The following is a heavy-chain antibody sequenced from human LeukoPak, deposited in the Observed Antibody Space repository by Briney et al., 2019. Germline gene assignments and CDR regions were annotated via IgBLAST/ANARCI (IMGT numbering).Heavy chain of an antibody. D-gene: IGHD2-2*02. CDR3: ARVPNCSSASCYTDAFDI. CDR1: GGSISSHY. Sequence: SETLSLTYTVSGGSISSHYWSWIRQPPGKGLEWIGYIYYSGSTNYNPSLKSRVTISVDTSKNQFSLKLSSVTAADTAVYYCARVPNCSSASCYTDAFDIWGQGTMVTVSS. CDR2: IYYSGST. V-gene: IGHV4-59*11. J-gene: IGHJ3*02.